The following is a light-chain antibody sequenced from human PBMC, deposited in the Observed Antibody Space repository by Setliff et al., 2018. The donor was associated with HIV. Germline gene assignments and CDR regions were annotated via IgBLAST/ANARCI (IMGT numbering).Light chain of an antibody. Sequence: ALAQPASVSGSPGRSITISCTGTSSDIGRYNLVSWYQQYPGKAPKLMIYQATKRPSGVSNRFSGSKSGNTASLTISGLQAEDEADYYCCSNTGSNTYVFRSGTKV. CDR1: SSDIGRYNL. CDR2: QAT. J-gene: IGLJ1*01. CDR3: CSNTGSNTYV. V-gene: IGLV2-23*01.